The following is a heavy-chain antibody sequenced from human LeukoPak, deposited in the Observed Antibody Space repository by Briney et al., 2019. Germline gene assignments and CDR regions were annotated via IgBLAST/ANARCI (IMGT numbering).Heavy chain of an antibody. Sequence: SETLSLTCAVYGGSFSGYYWSWVRQPPGKGLEWIGEINHSGSTNYNPSLKSRVTISVDTSKSQFSLKLSSVTAADTAVYYCARRGVTTVVTPFDYWGQGTLVTVSS. CDR2: INHSGST. CDR1: GGSFSGYY. CDR3: ARRGVTTVVTPFDY. J-gene: IGHJ4*02. V-gene: IGHV4-34*01. D-gene: IGHD4-23*01.